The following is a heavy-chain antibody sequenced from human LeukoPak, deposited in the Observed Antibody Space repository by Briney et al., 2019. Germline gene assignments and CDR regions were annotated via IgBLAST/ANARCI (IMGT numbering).Heavy chain of an antibody. CDR2: IRSNTYTGTT. Sequence: PGGPLRLSCTGSGFTFGDYAMSWVRQAPGKGLEWVSFIRSNTYTGTTEYAASVKGRFTISRDDSKRIVYLQMNSLKSEDTAIYYCSRSRRDGYNNYFDYWGQGTLVTVSS. V-gene: IGHV3-49*04. D-gene: IGHD5-24*01. CDR1: GFTFGDYA. CDR3: SRSRRDGYNNYFDY. J-gene: IGHJ4*02.